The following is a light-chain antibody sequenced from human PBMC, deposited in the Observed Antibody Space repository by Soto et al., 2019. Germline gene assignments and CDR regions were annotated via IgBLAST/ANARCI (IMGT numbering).Light chain of an antibody. CDR1: QRVSNH. J-gene: IGKJ1*01. CDR2: AAS. Sequence: ETVMTQSPVTLSVSPGDTATLSCRASQRVSNHFAWYQQKPGQAPRLLIYAASTRAAGVPVRFSGSGSETEFTLTIRSLQSEDFALYYCHQYNNWPWTFGHGTKVEIK. CDR3: HQYNNWPWT. V-gene: IGKV3-15*01.